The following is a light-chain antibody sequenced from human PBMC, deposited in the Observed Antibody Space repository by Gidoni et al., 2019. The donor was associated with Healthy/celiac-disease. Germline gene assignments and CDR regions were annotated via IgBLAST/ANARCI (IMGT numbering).Light chain of an antibody. J-gene: IGKJ4*01. V-gene: IGKV1-33*01. CDR3: QQYDNLPS. CDR2: DAS. CDR1: QDISNY. Sequence: DIQMTQSTSSLSASVGDRVTITCQASQDISNYLNWYQQKPGKAPKLLIYDASNLETGVPSRFSGSGSGTDFTFPISSLQPEDIATYYCQQYDNLPSFGGGTKVEIK.